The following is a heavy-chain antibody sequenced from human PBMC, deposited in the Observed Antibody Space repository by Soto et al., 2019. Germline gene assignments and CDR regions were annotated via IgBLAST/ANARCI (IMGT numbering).Heavy chain of an antibody. V-gene: IGHV4-34*01. CDR3: ARSARRLMTTVTRTNWFDP. J-gene: IGHJ5*02. D-gene: IGHD4-17*01. Sequence: SETLSLTCAVYGGSFSGYYWSWIRQPPGKGLEWIGEINHSGSTNYNPSLKSRVTISVDTSKNQFSLKLSSVTAADTAVYYCARSARRLMTTVTRTNWFDPWGQGTLVTVSS. CDR2: INHSGST. CDR1: GGSFSGYY.